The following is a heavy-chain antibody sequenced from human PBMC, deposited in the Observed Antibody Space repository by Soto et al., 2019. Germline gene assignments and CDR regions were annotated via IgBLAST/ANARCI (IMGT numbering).Heavy chain of an antibody. CDR1: GYTFTSYG. D-gene: IGHD2-15*01. Sequence: ASVKVSCKASGYTFTSYGISWVRQAPGQGLEWMGWISAYNGNTNYAQKLQGRVTMTTDTSTSTAYMELRSLRSDDTAVYYCARVQVVVVAATQSIGWFDPWGQGTLVTVSS. CDR2: ISAYNGNT. J-gene: IGHJ5*02. CDR3: ARVQVVVVAATQSIGWFDP. V-gene: IGHV1-18*01.